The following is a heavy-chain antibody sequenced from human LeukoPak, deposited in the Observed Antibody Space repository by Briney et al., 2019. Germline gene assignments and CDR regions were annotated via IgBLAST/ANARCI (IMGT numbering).Heavy chain of an antibody. J-gene: IGHJ4*02. CDR1: GGSISSSNYY. Sequence: SETLSLTCTVSGGSISSSNYYWGWIRQPPGKGLEWIGSIFYSGGTYYNPSLKSRVTISVDTSKNQFSLKLSSVTAADTAVYYCARDLELRWLPYAGKGAPLDYWGQGTLVTVSS. V-gene: IGHV4-39*07. CDR2: IFYSGGT. D-gene: IGHD4-23*01. CDR3: ARDLELRWLPYAGKGAPLDY.